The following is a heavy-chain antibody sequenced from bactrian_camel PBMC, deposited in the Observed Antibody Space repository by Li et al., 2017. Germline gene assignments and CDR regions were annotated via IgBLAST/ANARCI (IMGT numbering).Heavy chain of an antibody. Sequence: HVQLVESGGGSVQVGGSLRLSCVASGLTDGFRFDSRCMGWFRQAPGKAREGVGVIESDGSTSYTDSVKGRFTISKDDAKNTVYLQMNSLESEDTALYYCAATGSSWGGDYVVWGQGTQVTVS. CDR1: GLTDGFRFDSRC. D-gene: IGHD6*01. J-gene: IGHJ4*01. CDR2: IESDGST. V-gene: IGHV3S9*01. CDR3: AATGSSWGGDYVV.